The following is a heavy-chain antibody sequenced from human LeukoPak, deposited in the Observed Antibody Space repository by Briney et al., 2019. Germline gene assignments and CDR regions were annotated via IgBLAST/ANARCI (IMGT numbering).Heavy chain of an antibody. CDR3: AKGGGDDSSGYKKNWFDP. CDR2: INSDGSST. Sequence: PGGSLRLSCAASGFTFSSYWMHWVRQAPGKGLVWVSRINSDGSSTSYADSVKGRFTISRGNAKNTLYLQMNSLRAEDTAVYYCAKGGGDDSSGYKKNWFDPWGQGTLVTVSS. J-gene: IGHJ5*02. D-gene: IGHD3-22*01. CDR1: GFTFSSYW. V-gene: IGHV3-74*01.